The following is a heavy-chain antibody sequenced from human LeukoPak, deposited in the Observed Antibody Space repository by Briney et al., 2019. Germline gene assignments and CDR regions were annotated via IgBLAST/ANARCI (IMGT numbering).Heavy chain of an antibody. Sequence: PGGSLRLSCAASGFTFSSYGMHWVRQAPGKGLEWVAVISYDGSNKYYADSVKGRFTISRDNSKNTLYLQMNSLRAEDTAVYYCAMGTGLDAFVIWGQGTMVTVSS. V-gene: IGHV3-30*03. CDR3: AMGTGLDAFVI. J-gene: IGHJ3*02. CDR2: ISYDGSNK. D-gene: IGHD3/OR15-3a*01. CDR1: GFTFSSYG.